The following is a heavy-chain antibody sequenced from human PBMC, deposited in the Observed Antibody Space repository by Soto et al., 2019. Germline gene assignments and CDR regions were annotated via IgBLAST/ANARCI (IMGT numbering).Heavy chain of an antibody. CDR2: IIPIFGTA. D-gene: IGHD2-21*02. V-gene: IGHV1-69*01. CDR1: GGTFSSYA. CDR3: AKDLPPPAYCGGDGLYDYYGMNV. J-gene: IGHJ6*02. Sequence: QVQLVQSGAEVKKPGSSVKVSCKASGGTFSSYAISWVRQAPGQGLEWMGGIIPIFGTANYALKFQGKVTSTADEPTSPADTELSSLISEDTSVYYCAKDLPPPAYCGGDGLYDYYGMNVWGQGTTFTVSS.